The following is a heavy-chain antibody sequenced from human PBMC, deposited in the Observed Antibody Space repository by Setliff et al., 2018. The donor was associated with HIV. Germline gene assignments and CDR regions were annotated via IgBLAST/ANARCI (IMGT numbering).Heavy chain of an antibody. Sequence: SVKVSCKASGYTFTHYAISWVRQAPGQGLEWMGWIYPNTGGANYAQKFQGRVTMTRDTSISTAYMELSRLRSDDTALYYCARSTTADWGQGTMVTVSS. CDR3: ARSTTAD. V-gene: IGHV1-2*02. D-gene: IGHD4-17*01. CDR1: GYTFTHYA. J-gene: IGHJ4*02. CDR2: IYPNTGGA.